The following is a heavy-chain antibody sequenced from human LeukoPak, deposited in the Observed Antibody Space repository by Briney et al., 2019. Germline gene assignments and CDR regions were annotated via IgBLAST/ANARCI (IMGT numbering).Heavy chain of an antibody. D-gene: IGHD3-22*01. J-gene: IGHJ4*02. Sequence: GGSLRLSCAASGFPFNTYSMNWVRQAPGKGLEWVSYISVDGTTMYYVDSVKGRFTISRDNGKNSLYLQMNNLRAEDTAVYYCARDLMDYFDSANFWGQGTLVTVSS. CDR1: GFPFNTYS. CDR2: ISVDGTTM. CDR3: ARDLMDYFDSANF. V-gene: IGHV3-48*01.